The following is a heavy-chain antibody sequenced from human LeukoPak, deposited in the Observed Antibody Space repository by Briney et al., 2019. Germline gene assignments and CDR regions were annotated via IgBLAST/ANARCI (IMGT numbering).Heavy chain of an antibody. CDR2: ISSDSTYI. CDR1: GFTFSRYT. Sequence: PGGPLRLSCEASGFTFSRYTMNWVRQAPGKGLEWVSLISSDSTYIYYSESLKGRFTISRDNAKNSLYLQMTSLRAEDTALYYCARDGQFDFWGQGTLVTVSS. J-gene: IGHJ4*02. V-gene: IGHV3-21*01. CDR3: ARDGQFDF.